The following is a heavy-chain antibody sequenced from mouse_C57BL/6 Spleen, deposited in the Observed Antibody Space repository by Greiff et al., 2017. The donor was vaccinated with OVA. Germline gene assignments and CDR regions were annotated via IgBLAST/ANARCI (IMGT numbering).Heavy chain of an antibody. V-gene: IGHV1-82*01. CDR3: ARLEESNCAGGDMDY. CDR2: IYPGDGDT. D-gene: IGHD2-5*01. Sequence: VQLQQSGPELVKPGASVKISCKASGYAFSSSWMNWVKQRPGKGLEWIGRIYPGDGDTNYNGKFKGKATLTADKSSSTAYMQLSSLTSEDSAVYFCARLEESNCAGGDMDYWGQGTSVTVSS. J-gene: IGHJ4*01. CDR1: GYAFSSSW.